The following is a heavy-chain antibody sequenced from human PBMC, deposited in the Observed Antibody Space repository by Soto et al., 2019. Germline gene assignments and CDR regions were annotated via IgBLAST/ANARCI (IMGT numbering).Heavy chain of an antibody. CDR2: ISAHNGNT. V-gene: IGHV1-18*01. CDR1: GYTFTSSG. CDR3: ARGRYGDY. J-gene: IGHJ4*02. Sequence: QVHLVQSGAEVKKPGASVKVSCKGSGYTFTSSGITWVRQAPGQGLEWMGWISAHNGNTNYAQKFQGRVTVTRDTSTSTAYLELRSLRSDDTAVYYGARGRYGDYWGQGALVTVSS. D-gene: IGHD1-1*01.